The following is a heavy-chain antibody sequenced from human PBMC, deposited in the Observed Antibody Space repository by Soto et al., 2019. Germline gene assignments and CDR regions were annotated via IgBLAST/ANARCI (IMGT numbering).Heavy chain of an antibody. J-gene: IGHJ5*02. Sequence: SVKVSCKASGGTFSSYTISWVRQAPGQGLEWMGRIIPILGIANYAQKFQGRVTITADKSMGTAYMELSSLRSEDTAVYYCARGVRYFDWLLSRWFDPWGQGTLVTVSS. D-gene: IGHD3-9*01. CDR3: ARGVRYFDWLLSRWFDP. CDR1: GGTFSSYT. CDR2: IIPILGIA. V-gene: IGHV1-69*02.